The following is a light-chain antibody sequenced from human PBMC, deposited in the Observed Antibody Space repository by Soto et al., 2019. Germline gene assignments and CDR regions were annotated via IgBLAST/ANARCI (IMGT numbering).Light chain of an antibody. V-gene: IGKV3-20*01. CDR3: QQYQNSPRT. CDR2: DTS. CDR1: QSVGGSS. J-gene: IGKJ1*01. Sequence: ETVLTQSPGTLSLSPGERATVSCRASQSVGGSSLAWYQQRPGQAPRLLIYDTSKRATGNPDRFSGSGSGTDFTLTISRLEPENFAVYYCQQYQNSPRTFGQGTKVDSK.